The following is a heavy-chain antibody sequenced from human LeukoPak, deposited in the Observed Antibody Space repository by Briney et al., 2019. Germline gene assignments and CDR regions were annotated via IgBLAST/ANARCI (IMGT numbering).Heavy chain of an antibody. J-gene: IGHJ4*02. CDR2: ITPIFGTA. Sequence: ASVKVSCKASGYTFTSYGISWVRQAPGQGLEWMGGITPIFGTANYAQKFQGRVTITADESTSTAYMELSSLRSEDTAVYYCARGESLVFHYYFDYWGQGTLVTVSS. D-gene: IGHD6-6*01. V-gene: IGHV1-69*13. CDR3: ARGESLVFHYYFDY. CDR1: GYTFTSYG.